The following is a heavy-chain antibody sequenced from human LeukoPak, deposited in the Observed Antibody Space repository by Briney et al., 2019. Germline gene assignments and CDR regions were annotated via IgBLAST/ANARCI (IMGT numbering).Heavy chain of an antibody. CDR2: IYYSGST. Sequence: GSLRLSCAASGFTFSNAWMSWVRQPPGKGLEWIGSIYYSGSTYYNPSLKSRVTISVDTSKNQFSLKLSSVTAADTAVYYCARADYGDHDFDYWGQGTLVTVSS. V-gene: IGHV4-4*02. CDR3: ARADYGDHDFDY. CDR1: GFTFSNAW. D-gene: IGHD4-17*01. J-gene: IGHJ4*02.